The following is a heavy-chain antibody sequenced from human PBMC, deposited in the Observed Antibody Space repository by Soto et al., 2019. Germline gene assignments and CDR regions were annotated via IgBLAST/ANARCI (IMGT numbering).Heavy chain of an antibody. V-gene: IGHV1-69*13. Sequence: SVKVSCKASGGTFSSYAISWVRQAPGQGLEWMGGIIPIFGTANYAQKFQGRVTITADESTSTAYMELSSLRSEDTAVYYCARTGIVVVPAAPKRNYGMDVWGQGTTVTVSS. CDR1: GGTFSSYA. D-gene: IGHD2-2*01. CDR2: IIPIFGTA. CDR3: ARTGIVVVPAAPKRNYGMDV. J-gene: IGHJ6*02.